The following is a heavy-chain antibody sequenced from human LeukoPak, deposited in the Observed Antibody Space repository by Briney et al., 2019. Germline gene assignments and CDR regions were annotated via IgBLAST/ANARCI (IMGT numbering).Heavy chain of an antibody. J-gene: IGHJ4*02. CDR1: GFTFSDYY. V-gene: IGHV3-11*04. D-gene: IGHD3-22*01. Sequence: GGSLRLSCAASGFTFSDYYMSWIRQAPGKGLEWVSYISSSGSTIYYADSVKGRFTISRDNAKNTLYLQMNSLRAEDTAVYYCARVPGYYDSSGFQWWGQGTLVTVSS. CDR3: ARVPGYYDSSGFQW. CDR2: ISSSGSTI.